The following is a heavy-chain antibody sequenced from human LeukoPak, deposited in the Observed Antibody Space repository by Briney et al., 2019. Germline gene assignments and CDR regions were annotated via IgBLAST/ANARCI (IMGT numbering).Heavy chain of an antibody. CDR1: GGSISTYY. CDR3: AREVVAAMNWFDP. V-gene: IGHV4-59*01. J-gene: IGHJ5*02. CDR2: IYYSGST. Sequence: PSETLSLTCTVSGGSISTYYWSWIRQPPGKGLEWIGYIYYSGSTNYNPSLKSQVTISVDTSKNQFSLKLSSVTAADTAVYYCAREVVAAMNWFDPWGQGTLVTVSS. D-gene: IGHD2-15*01.